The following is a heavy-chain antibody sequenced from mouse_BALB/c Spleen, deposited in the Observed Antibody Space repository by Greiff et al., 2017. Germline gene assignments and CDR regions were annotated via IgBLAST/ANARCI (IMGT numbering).Heavy chain of an antibody. D-gene: IGHD2-1*01. CDR3: ARHGNYVLAMDY. CDR1: GFAFSSYD. CDR2: ISSGGGST. V-gene: IGHV5-12-1*01. J-gene: IGHJ4*01. Sequence: EVQLVESGGGLVKPGGSLKLSCAASGFAFSSYDMSWVRQTPEKRLEWVAYISSGGGSTYYPDTVKGRFTISRDNAKNTLYLQMSSLKSEDTAMYYCARHGNYVLAMDYWGQGTSVTVSS.